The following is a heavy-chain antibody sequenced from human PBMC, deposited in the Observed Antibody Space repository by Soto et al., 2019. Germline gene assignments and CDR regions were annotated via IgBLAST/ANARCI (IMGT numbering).Heavy chain of an antibody. J-gene: IGHJ4*02. CDR2: ISYDGSNK. D-gene: IGHD3-22*01. V-gene: IGHV3-30*03. Sequence: QVQLVQSGGGVFQTGRSLRLSCAASGFTFSSYGMHWVRQAPGKGLEWVAVISYDGSNKYYADSVKGRFTISRDNSKNTLYLQMNSLRAEDTAVYYCTSGLDSSGSFGYWGQGTLVTVSS. CDR1: GFTFSSYG. CDR3: TSGLDSSGSFGY.